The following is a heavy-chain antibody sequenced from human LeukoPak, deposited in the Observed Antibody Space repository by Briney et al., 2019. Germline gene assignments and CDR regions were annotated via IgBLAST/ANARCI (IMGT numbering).Heavy chain of an antibody. J-gene: IGHJ4*02. V-gene: IGHV1-69*13. D-gene: IGHD3-22*01. CDR3: AIVKTPEYYYDSSGSSYYFDY. CDR1: GGTFSSYA. Sequence: SVKVSCKASGGTFSSYAISWVRQAPGQGLEWMGGIIPIFGTTNYAQKFQGRVTITADESTSTAYMELSSLRSEDTAVYYCAIVKTPEYYYDSSGSSYYFDYWGQGTLVTVSS. CDR2: IIPIFGTT.